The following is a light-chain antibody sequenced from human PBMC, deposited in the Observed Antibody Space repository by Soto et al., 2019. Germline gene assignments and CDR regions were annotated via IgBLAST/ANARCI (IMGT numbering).Light chain of an antibody. Sequence: DIQMTQSPSSLSASVGDRVTITCRASQSISSYLNWYQQKPGKAPKLLIYAASSLQRGVPSRFGGSGSGTVFNLTISSLQPEDFATYYYRPSYSTPPTFGQGTKVEIK. V-gene: IGKV1-39*01. CDR1: QSISSY. CDR3: RPSYSTPPT. J-gene: IGKJ1*01. CDR2: AAS.